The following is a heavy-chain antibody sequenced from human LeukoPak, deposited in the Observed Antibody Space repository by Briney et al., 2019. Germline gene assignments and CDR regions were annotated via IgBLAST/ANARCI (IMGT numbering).Heavy chain of an antibody. J-gene: IGHJ3*02. CDR2: IYYSGST. CDR1: GGSINSSSYY. D-gene: IGHD3-10*01. CDR3: ARQLTTMVRGALGI. Sequence: SETLSLTCTVSGGSINSSSYYWGWIRQPPGKGLEWIGSIYYSGSTYYNPSLKSRVTMSVDTSKNQFSLKLSSVTAADTAVYYCARQLTTMVRGALGIWGQGTMVTVSS. V-gene: IGHV4-39*01.